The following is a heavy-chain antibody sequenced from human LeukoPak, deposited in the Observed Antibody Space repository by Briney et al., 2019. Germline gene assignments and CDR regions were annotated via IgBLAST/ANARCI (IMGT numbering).Heavy chain of an antibody. CDR1: GGSISSSSYY. V-gene: IGHV4-39*01. CDR3: ARLTKGYCTNGVCRGFDP. J-gene: IGHJ5*02. Sequence: PSETLSLTCTVSGGSISSSSYYWGWIRQPPGKGLEWIGSIYYSGSTYYNPSLKSRVTISVDTSKNQFSLKLSSVTAADTAVYYCARLTKGYCTNGVCRGFDPWGQGTLVTVSS. CDR2: IYYSGST. D-gene: IGHD2-8*01.